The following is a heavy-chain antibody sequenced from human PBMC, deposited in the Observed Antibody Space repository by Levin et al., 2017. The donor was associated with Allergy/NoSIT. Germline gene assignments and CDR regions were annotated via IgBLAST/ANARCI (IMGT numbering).Heavy chain of an antibody. CDR2: IKASGSGT. V-gene: IGHV3-23*01. J-gene: IGHJ4*02. D-gene: IGHD3-22*01. Sequence: GESLKISCAASGFTFSSFAMSWVRQAPGKGMEWVSAIKASGSGTYYAASVKGRFTISRDNFQNTLYLQMNSLRAEDTAVYYCAKQRPDSMSHPFFDYWGQGTLVTVSS. CDR1: GFTFSSFA. CDR3: AKQRPDSMSHPFFDY.